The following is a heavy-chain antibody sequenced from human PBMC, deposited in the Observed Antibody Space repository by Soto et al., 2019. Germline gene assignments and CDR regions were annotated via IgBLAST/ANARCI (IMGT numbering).Heavy chain of an antibody. CDR2: ISGSGGST. Sequence: EVQLLESGGGLVQPGGSLRLSCAASGFTFSSYAMSWVRQAPGKGLEWVSAISGSGGSTYYADSVKGRFTISRDNSKNTLYLQLNSLRAEDTAVYYCAKHLASGYDFDYWGQGTLVTVSS. J-gene: IGHJ4*02. V-gene: IGHV3-23*01. D-gene: IGHD5-12*01. CDR1: GFTFSSYA. CDR3: AKHLASGYDFDY.